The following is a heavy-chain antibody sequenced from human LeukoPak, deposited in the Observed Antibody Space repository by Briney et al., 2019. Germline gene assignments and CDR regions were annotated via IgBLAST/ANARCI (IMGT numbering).Heavy chain of an antibody. D-gene: IGHD1-1*01. CDR3: ARGGTFVSDY. Sequence: PGGSLRLSCAASGFTFSTSWMSWVRQAPGKGLEWVANIKEDGSEKHYVDSMEGRFTVSRDNAKNSLYLQMDSLRAEDTAVYYCARGGTFVSDYWGQGTLVTVSS. CDR1: GFTFSTSW. CDR2: IKEDGSEK. J-gene: IGHJ4*02. V-gene: IGHV3-7*01.